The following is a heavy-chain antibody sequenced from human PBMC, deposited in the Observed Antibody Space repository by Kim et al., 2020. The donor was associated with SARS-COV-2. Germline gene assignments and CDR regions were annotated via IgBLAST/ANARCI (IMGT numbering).Heavy chain of an antibody. Sequence: NDNPSLKGRVTMSIDTSKNPFSLKLSSVTAADTAVYYCARAGYGSGSFDYWGQGTLVTVSS. D-gene: IGHD3-10*01. V-gene: IGHV4-61*03. CDR3: ARAGYGSGSFDY. J-gene: IGHJ4*02.